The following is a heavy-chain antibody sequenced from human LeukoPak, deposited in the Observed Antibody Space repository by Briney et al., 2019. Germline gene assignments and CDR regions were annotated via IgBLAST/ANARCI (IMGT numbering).Heavy chain of an antibody. CDR2: ISGSGAST. Sequence: GGSLRLSCLTSGFTLSTNAMSWVRQAPGKGLEWISGISGSGASTYYADSVKGRFTISRDDSRNTLYLQMNSLRGDDTAVYYCAKVAVAGTSGAYYYYGMDVWGQGTTVTVSS. D-gene: IGHD6-19*01. CDR1: GFTLSTNA. J-gene: IGHJ6*02. CDR3: AKVAVAGTSGAYYYYGMDV. V-gene: IGHV3-23*01.